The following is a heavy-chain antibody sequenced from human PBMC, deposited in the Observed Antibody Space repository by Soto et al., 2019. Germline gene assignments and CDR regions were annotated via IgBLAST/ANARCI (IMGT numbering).Heavy chain of an antibody. CDR2: IYWDDDK. CDR3: ARGDYVYNWGSYRPVIFAF. Sequence: SGPTPMKPKQTLTLTCTFSGFSLRTSGVGVGWIRQPPGRALEWLALIYWDDDKRYSPSLKSRLTITKDTSKNQVVLTMTNMDPVDTATYYCARGDYVYNWGSYRPVIFAFWGQGTLDIVSS. V-gene: IGHV2-5*02. D-gene: IGHD3-16*02. CDR1: GFSLRTSGVG. J-gene: IGHJ4*02.